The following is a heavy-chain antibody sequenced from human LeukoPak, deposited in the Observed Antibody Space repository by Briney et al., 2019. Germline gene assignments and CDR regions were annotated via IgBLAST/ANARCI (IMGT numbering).Heavy chain of an antibody. Sequence: GGSLRLSCVVSGFAMSSSWMKWVRQVPGEGLEWVANINQDGSEKHYVDSVRGRFTISRDNARDSLYLQMNSLGDTAVYYCAREPGLGYAFDIWGQGTKVTVSS. V-gene: IGHV3-7*01. D-gene: IGHD1-1*01. J-gene: IGHJ3*02. CDR1: GFAMSSSW. CDR2: INQDGSEK. CDR3: AREPGLGYAFDI.